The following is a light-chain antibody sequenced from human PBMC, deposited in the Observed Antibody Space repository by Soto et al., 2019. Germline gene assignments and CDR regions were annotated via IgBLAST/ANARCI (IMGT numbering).Light chain of an antibody. J-gene: IGKJ4*01. CDR2: DAS. Sequence: EIVMTQSPATLSLSPGERATLSCRASQSVSSYLAWYQQKPGQAPRLLIYDASNRATGIPARFSGSGSGTDFTLTISSLEPEECAVYYWQQHSNWPLTFAGGNKAEIK. V-gene: IGKV3-11*01. CDR3: QQHSNWPLT. CDR1: QSVSSY.